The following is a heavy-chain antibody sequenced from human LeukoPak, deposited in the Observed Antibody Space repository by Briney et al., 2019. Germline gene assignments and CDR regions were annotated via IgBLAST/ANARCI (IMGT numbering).Heavy chain of an antibody. V-gene: IGHV4-61*01. D-gene: IGHD4-17*01. CDR3: ARAGPFAGSTVTSYYFDC. CDR1: GGSVSSGSSY. J-gene: IGHJ4*02. CDR2: INHSGST. Sequence: SETLSLTCTVSGGSVSSGSSYWSWIRQPPGKGLEWIGEINHSGSTNYNPSLKSRVTISVDTSKNQFSLKLSSVTAADTAVYYCARAGPFAGSTVTSYYFDCWGQGTLVTVSS.